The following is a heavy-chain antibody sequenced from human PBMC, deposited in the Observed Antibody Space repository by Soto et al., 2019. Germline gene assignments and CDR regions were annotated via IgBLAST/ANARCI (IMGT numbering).Heavy chain of an antibody. CDR2: ISYDGSNK. CDR1: GFTFSSYG. Sequence: GGSLRLSCAASGFTFSSYGMHWVRQAPGKGLEWVAVISYDGSNKYYADSVKGRFTISRDNSKNTLYLQMNSLRAEDTAVYYCAKEGDQTTVTTLDYWGQGTLVTVSS. CDR3: AKEGDQTTVTTLDY. V-gene: IGHV3-30*18. D-gene: IGHD4-17*01. J-gene: IGHJ4*02.